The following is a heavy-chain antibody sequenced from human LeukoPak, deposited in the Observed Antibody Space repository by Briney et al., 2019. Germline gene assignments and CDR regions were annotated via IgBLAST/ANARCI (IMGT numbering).Heavy chain of an antibody. D-gene: IGHD3-10*01. V-gene: IGHV3-48*02. CDR3: TRDRARAGGEILDY. CDR2: ISSSGSTS. Sequence: GGSLRLSCAASGFTFSSYSLNWVRQAPGKGLEWVSYISSSGSTSYYADSVKGRFTISRDNAKNTLYLQMNSLRDEDTAMYYCTRDRARAGGEILDYWGQGTLVTVSS. J-gene: IGHJ4*02. CDR1: GFTFSSYS.